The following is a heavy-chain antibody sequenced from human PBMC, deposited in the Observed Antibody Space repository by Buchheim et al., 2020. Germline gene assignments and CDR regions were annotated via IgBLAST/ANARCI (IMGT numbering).Heavy chain of an antibody. CDR3: AREEAVAGHDAFDI. V-gene: IGHV3-30*01. CDR1: GFTFSSYA. Sequence: QVQLVESGGGVVQPGRSLRLSCAASGFTFSSYAMHWVRQAQGKGLEWVAVISYDGSNKYYADSVKGRFTISRDNSKNTLYLQMNSLRAEDTAVYYCAREEAVAGHDAFDIWGQGT. D-gene: IGHD6-19*01. CDR2: ISYDGSNK. J-gene: IGHJ3*02.